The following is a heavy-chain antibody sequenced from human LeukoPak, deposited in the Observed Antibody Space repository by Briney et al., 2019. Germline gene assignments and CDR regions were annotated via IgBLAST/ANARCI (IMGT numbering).Heavy chain of an antibody. V-gene: IGHV1-18*01. CDR2: ISAYNGNT. CDR3: AREDLGQAINDY. D-gene: IGHD2-21*01. CDR1: GYTFTSYG. J-gene: IGHJ4*02. Sequence: ASVKVSCKASGYTFTSYGISWMRQAPGQGLEWMGWISAYNGNTNYAQKLQGRVTTTTDTSTSTAYMELRSLRSDDTAVYYCAREDLGQAINDYWGQGTLVTVSS.